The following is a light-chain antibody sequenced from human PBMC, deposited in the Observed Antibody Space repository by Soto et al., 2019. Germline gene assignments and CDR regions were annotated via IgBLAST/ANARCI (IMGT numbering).Light chain of an antibody. V-gene: IGKV1-5*01. Sequence: DIQMTQSPSTLSASIGDRVTITCRASQSISSWLAWYQQKPGKAPKLLIYDASSLESGVPSRFSGSGSGTEFTLTIGGLQPDDFATYYCQQYSGYSLFTFGPGTKVDNK. CDR1: QSISSW. CDR2: DAS. CDR3: QQYSGYSLFT. J-gene: IGKJ3*01.